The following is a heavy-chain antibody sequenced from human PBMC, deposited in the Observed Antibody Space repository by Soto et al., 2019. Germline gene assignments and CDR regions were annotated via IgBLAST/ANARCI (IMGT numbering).Heavy chain of an antibody. Sequence: QVQLQESGPGLVKPSGTLSLTCTVSGVPISSSSWWTWVRQPPGKGLEWVGEIYHSGSTHYNPSLKSRVAISVDQSKNQFSLKLTSVTAADTAVYYCAGGFGSGHYDYWGQGTLVTVSS. CDR1: GVPISSSSW. CDR3: AGGFGSGHYDY. CDR2: IYHSGST. V-gene: IGHV4-4*02. D-gene: IGHD3-10*01. J-gene: IGHJ4*02.